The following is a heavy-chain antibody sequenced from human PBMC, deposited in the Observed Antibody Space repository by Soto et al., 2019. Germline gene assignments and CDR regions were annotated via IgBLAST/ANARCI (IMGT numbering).Heavy chain of an antibody. CDR3: AKKNDAGGYHYPSFAH. D-gene: IGHD5-12*01. J-gene: IGHJ4*02. CDR1: GFTFSSYS. V-gene: IGHV3-23*01. Sequence: PGGSLRLSCAASGFTFSSYSMNWVRQAPGKGLEWVSAISANGDGTYYADSVKGRFIISRDNSMNTLWLQMSSLRAEDTAIYYWAKKNDAGGYHYPSFAHWGQGTQVTVSS. CDR2: ISANGDGT.